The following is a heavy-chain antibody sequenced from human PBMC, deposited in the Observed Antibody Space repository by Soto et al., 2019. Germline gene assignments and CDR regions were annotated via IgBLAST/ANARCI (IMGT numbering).Heavy chain of an antibody. D-gene: IGHD1-26*01. Sequence: GGSVKGYFKTSGYTFTGYYMHWVRQAPGQGLEWMGWINPNSGGTNYAQKFHGRVTMTRDTSISTAYMELSRLRSDDTAVYYCARDSYSGSSGWFDPWGQGTLVTVSS. J-gene: IGHJ5*02. CDR3: ARDSYSGSSGWFDP. V-gene: IGHV1-2*02. CDR2: INPNSGGT. CDR1: GYTFTGYY.